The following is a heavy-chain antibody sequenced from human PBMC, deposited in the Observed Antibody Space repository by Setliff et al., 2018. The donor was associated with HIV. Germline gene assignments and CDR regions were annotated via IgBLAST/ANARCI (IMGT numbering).Heavy chain of an antibody. CDR1: GASINSGSHN. Sequence: ETLSLTCTVSGASINSGSHNWGWIRQPPGKGLEWVSVISGSGGSTYYADSVKGRFTISRDNSKNTLYLQMNSLRAEDTAVYYCAKDPRAAVATICDYWGQGTLVTVSS. J-gene: IGHJ4*02. CDR2: ISGSGGST. V-gene: IGHV3-23*01. D-gene: IGHD5-12*01. CDR3: AKDPRAAVATICDY.